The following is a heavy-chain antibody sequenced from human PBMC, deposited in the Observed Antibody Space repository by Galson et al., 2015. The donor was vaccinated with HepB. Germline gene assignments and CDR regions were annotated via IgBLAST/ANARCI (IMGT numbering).Heavy chain of an antibody. V-gene: IGHV1-69*04. J-gene: IGHJ4*02. CDR3: AREAALTTLYNYANDY. CDR1: GGVFSSYT. Sequence: SVKVSCKASGGVFSSYTLSWVRQAPGQGLEWIGRFIPLLGMTYYAQRFQGRVTLTADKSASTGYLELTTLRREDTAVYFCAREAALTTLYNYANDYWGQGTLVTVSS. CDR2: FIPLLGMT. D-gene: IGHD1-1*01.